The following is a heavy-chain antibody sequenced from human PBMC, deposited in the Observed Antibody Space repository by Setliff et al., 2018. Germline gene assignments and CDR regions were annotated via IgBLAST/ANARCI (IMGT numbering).Heavy chain of an antibody. CDR3: ARDRGQVTVNNRYGFYYYGMDV. J-gene: IGHJ6*02. CDR2: VNSDGSST. V-gene: IGHV3-74*01. CDR1: GFTFVNYW. D-gene: IGHD3-16*02. Sequence: GGSLRLSCAASGFTFVNYWMHWVRQAPGKGLVWVSRVNSDGSSTIYADSVKGRFTISRDNAENTLYLQMNSLRPDDTALYYCARDRGQVTVNNRYGFYYYGMDVWGQGTTVTVSS.